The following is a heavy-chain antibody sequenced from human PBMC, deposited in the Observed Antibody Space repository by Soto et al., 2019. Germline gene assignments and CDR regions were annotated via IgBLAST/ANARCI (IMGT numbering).Heavy chain of an antibody. V-gene: IGHV1-69*13. CDR2: IIPIFGTA. J-gene: IGHJ6*02. D-gene: IGHD1-1*01. CDR1: GGTFSSYT. Sequence: SVKVSCKASGGTFSSYTISWVRQAPGQGLEWMGGIIPIFGTANYAQKFQGRVTITADESTSTAYMELSSLRSEDTAVYYCARGLEPTGTGAYYYCGMDVWGQGTTVTVSS. CDR3: ARGLEPTGTGAYYYCGMDV.